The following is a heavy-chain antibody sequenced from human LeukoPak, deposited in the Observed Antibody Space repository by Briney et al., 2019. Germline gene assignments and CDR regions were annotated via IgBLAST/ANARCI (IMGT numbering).Heavy chain of an antibody. CDR3: ARDPEVVVAATGGCYFDY. D-gene: IGHD2-15*01. Sequence: PGGSLRLSCAASGFTFSSYWMSWVRQAPGKGLEWVANIKQDGSEKYYVDSVKGRFTISRDNAKNSLYLQMNSLRAEDTAVYYCARDPEVVVAATGGCYFDYWGQGTLVTVSS. CDR1: GFTFSSYW. CDR2: IKQDGSEK. J-gene: IGHJ4*02. V-gene: IGHV3-7*05.